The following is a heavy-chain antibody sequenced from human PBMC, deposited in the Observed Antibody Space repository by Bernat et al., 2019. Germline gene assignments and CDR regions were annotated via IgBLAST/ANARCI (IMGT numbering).Heavy chain of an antibody. V-gene: IGHV3-15*07. CDR3: TTSLRRITMIVVVIGSDY. J-gene: IGHJ4*02. CDR2: IKTKADRGTT. Sequence: EVQLVESGGGLAKPGGSLRLSCAASGFTFNNAWMNWVRQAPGKGLEWVGRIKTKADRGTTDYAAPVKGRFTISRDDSKNTLYLQMNSLKTEDTAVYYCTTSLRRITMIVVVIGSDYWGQGTLVTVSS. CDR1: GFTFNNAW. D-gene: IGHD3-22*01.